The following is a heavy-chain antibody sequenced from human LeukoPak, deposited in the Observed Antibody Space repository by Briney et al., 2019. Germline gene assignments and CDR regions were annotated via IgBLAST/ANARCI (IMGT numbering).Heavy chain of an antibody. CDR1: GGTFSSYA. D-gene: IGHD2-2*01. Sequence: VASVKVSCKASGGTFSSYAISWVRQAPGQGLGWMGGIIPIFGTANYAQKFQGRVTITTDESTSTAYMELSSLRSEDTAVYYCARQASQIGYCSSTSCSNYNWFDPWGQGTLVTVSS. J-gene: IGHJ5*02. V-gene: IGHV1-69*05. CDR2: IIPIFGTA. CDR3: ARQASQIGYCSSTSCSNYNWFDP.